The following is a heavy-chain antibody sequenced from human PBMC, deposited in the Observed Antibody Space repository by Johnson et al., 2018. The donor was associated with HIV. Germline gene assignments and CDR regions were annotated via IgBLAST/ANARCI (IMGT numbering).Heavy chain of an antibody. D-gene: IGHD6-6*01. CDR2: ISYDGSNK. CDR3: ARVRQLGRGDAFDI. V-gene: IGHV3-30*19. CDR1: GFTFSSYG. J-gene: IGHJ3*02. Sequence: QVQLVESGGGVVQPGGSLRLSCAASGFTFSSYGMHWVRQAPGKGLEWVAVISYDGSNKYYADSVKGRFTISRDKSKNTLYLQMNSLRAEDTAVYYCARVRQLGRGDAFDIWGQGTMVTVSS.